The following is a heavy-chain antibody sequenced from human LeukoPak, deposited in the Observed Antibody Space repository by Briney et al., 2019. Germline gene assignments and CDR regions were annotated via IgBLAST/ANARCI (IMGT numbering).Heavy chain of an antibody. CDR1: GGSISPYY. CDR3: ARSGASSSGWPFDF. V-gene: IGHV4-59*08. D-gene: IGHD6-19*01. CDR2: IYYSGDT. J-gene: IGHJ4*02. Sequence: PSETLSLTCTVSGGSISPYYWSWIRRPPGKGLEWIGYIYYSGDTNYNPSLKSRVTISVDTSKNQFSLTVSSVTAADTAVYYCARSGASSSGWPFDFWGQGTLVTIPS.